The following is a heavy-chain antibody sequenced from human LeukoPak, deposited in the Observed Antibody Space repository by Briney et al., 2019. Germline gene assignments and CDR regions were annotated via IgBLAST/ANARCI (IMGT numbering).Heavy chain of an antibody. Sequence: GGSLRLSCAASGFTFSSYWMHWVRQAPGKGLVWASRINSDGSSTSYADSVKGRFTISRDNAKNTLYLQMNSLRAEDTAVYYCARALFDWSPRTPDYWGQGTLVTVSS. CDR1: GFTFSSYW. D-gene: IGHD3-9*01. CDR2: INSDGSST. J-gene: IGHJ4*02. CDR3: ARALFDWSPRTPDY. V-gene: IGHV3-74*01.